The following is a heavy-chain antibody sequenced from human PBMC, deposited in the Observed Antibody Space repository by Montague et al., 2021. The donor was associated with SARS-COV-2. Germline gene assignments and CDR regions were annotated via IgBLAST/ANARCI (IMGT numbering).Heavy chain of an antibody. CDR2: INSDGKKI. CDR1: GFSFSGHY. D-gene: IGHD3-16*01. Sequence: SLKLSCAASGFSFSGHYIHWVRQAPGKGLVWVSRINSDGKKINYADFAKGRFTISRDNAKNTAYLQINGLRGDDTAVYYCGRGLNPGMGEGDHWGQGALVTVSS. V-gene: IGHV3-74*01. CDR3: GRGLNPGMGEGDH. J-gene: IGHJ4*02.